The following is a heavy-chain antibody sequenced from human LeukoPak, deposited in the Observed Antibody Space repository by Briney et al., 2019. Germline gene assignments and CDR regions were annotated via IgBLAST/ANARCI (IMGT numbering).Heavy chain of an antibody. D-gene: IGHD1-1*01. CDR2: IRSSSSTI. V-gene: IGHV3-48*03. Sequence: PGGSLRLSCAASGFTFSSYEMNWVRQAPGKGLEWVSYIRSSSSTIYYADSVKGRFTISRDNAKNLLYLQMDSLRVEDTAIYYCARDPRTVRIWGQGTLVTVSS. CDR1: GFTFSSYE. CDR3: ARDPRTVRI. J-gene: IGHJ4*02.